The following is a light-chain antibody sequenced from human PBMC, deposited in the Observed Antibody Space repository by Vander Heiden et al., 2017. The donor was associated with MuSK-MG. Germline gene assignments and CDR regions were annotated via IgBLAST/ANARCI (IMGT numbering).Light chain of an antibody. CDR2: KAS. J-gene: IGKJ1*01. Sequence: DIQVTQSPSTLSASVGDRVTITCRTSQPISYWLAWYQQKPGLAPKLLIYKASILESGVPSTFSGSGSGTEFTLTISSLQPDDFATYYCQQYDSYSWTFGQGTKVEIK. CDR1: QPISYW. V-gene: IGKV1-5*03. CDR3: QQYDSYSWT.